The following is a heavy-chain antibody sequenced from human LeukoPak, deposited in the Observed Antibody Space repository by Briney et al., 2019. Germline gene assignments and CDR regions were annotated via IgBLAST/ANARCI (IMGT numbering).Heavy chain of an antibody. V-gene: IGHV3-7*05. CDR3: ARLFSGGNFDY. J-gene: IGHJ4*02. D-gene: IGHD3-10*01. CDR2: IKEDGSEK. Sequence: GGSLRLSGADSGFTFSSYWMSWVRQAPGKGLEWVANIKEDGSEKYYVDSVKGRFTISRDNAKNSLYLQMNSLRAEDTAVYYCARLFSGGNFDYWGQGTLVTVSS. CDR1: GFTFSSYW.